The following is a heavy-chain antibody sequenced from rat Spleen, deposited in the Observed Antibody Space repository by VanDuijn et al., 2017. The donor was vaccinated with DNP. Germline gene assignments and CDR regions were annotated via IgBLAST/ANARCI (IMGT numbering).Heavy chain of an antibody. V-gene: IGHV5-25*01. D-gene: IGHD1-12*03. J-gene: IGHJ2*01. CDR2: ITNSGGST. Sequence: EVKLVESGGGLVQPGRSLKLSCAASGFNFNDHWMAWVRQAPTKGLEWVASITNSGGSTYYRDSVKGRFTISRDNAKSTLYLQMDSLRSEDTATYYCARGYDGYDYWGQGVMVTVSS. CDR3: ARGYDGYDY. CDR1: GFNFNDHW.